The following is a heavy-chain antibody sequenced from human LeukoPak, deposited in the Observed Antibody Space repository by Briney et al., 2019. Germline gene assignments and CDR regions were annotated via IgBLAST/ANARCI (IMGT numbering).Heavy chain of an antibody. D-gene: IGHD2-2*02. CDR2: INPNSGGT. Sequence: ASVKVSCKASGYTFTGYYMHWVRQAPGQGLEWMGWINPNSGGTNYAQKFQGRVTMTRDTSISTAYMELSRLRSDDTAVYYCARTCSSTSCYTDYFDYWGQGTLVTVSS. J-gene: IGHJ4*02. V-gene: IGHV1-2*02. CDR3: ARTCSSTSCYTDYFDY. CDR1: GYTFTGYY.